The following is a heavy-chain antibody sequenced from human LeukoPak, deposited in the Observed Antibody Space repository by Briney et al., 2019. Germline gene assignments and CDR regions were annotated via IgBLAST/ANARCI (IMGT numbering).Heavy chain of an antibody. D-gene: IGHD3-10*01. CDR2: ISFDGSNK. Sequence: GSLRLSCAASGFTFSSYAMHWVRQAPGKGLEWVAVISFDGSNKYYADSVKGRFTISRDNSKNTLYLQMNTLRAEDTAVYYCAREPNVDLLWFGEPKPIDYYYYGMNVWGQGTTVTVSS. CDR1: GFTFSSYA. J-gene: IGHJ6*02. CDR3: AREPNVDLLWFGEPKPIDYYYYGMNV. V-gene: IGHV3-30-3*01.